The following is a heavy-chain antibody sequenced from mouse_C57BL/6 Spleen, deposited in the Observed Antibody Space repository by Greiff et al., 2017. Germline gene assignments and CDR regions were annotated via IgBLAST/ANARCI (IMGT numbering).Heavy chain of an antibody. CDR3: ARDRGDYDDFDD. Sequence: EVKLMESGPGLVKPSQSLSLTCSVTGYSITSGYYWNWIRQFPGNKLEWMGYISYDGSNNYNPSLKNRISITRDTSKNQFFLKLNSVTTEDTATYYCARDRGDYDDFDDWGQGTTLTVSS. CDR2: ISYDGSN. D-gene: IGHD2-4*01. CDR1: GYSITSGYY. J-gene: IGHJ2*01. V-gene: IGHV3-6*01.